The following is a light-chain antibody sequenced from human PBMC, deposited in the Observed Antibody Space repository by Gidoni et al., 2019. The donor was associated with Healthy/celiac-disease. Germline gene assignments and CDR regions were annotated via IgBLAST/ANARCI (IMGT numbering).Light chain of an antibody. J-gene: IGKJ5*01. CDR1: QGISSY. CDR3: QQLNSYPPSIT. Sequence: DIQLTQPPSFLSASVGDSVIITCRASQGISSYLAWYQQKPGKAPKLLIYAASTLQSGVPSRFSGSGSGTEFTLTISSLQPEDFATYYCQQLNSYPPSITFGQGTRREIK. V-gene: IGKV1-9*01. CDR2: AAS.